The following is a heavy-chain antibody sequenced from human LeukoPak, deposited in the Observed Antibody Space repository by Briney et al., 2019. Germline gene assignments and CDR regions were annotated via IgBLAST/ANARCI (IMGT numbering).Heavy chain of an antibody. CDR3: ARHYGAAGDFDY. J-gene: IGHJ4*02. CDR2: IDPSDSYT. D-gene: IGHD6-13*01. Sequence: GEALKIFWKSSGYSFTSYWISWVRPMPGKGLEWRGRIDPSDSYTNYSPSFEGHVTISADKSISTAYLQWSSLKASDIATYYCARHYGAAGDFDYWGQGTLVTVSS. V-gene: IGHV5-10-1*01. CDR1: GYSFTSYW.